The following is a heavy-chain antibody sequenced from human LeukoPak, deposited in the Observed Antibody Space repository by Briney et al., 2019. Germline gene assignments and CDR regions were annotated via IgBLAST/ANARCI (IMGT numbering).Heavy chain of an antibody. V-gene: IGHV3-74*01. D-gene: IGHD6-19*01. J-gene: IGHJ4*02. CDR2: TNKDGSST. Sequence: GGSLRLSCVASGFTFSNYWIHWVRQAPGEGLVWVSRTNKDGSSTTYAHFVKCLFTISRDNAKNSLYLQMNSLRAEDTAVYYCASIAVAGTSFDYWGQGTLVTVSS. CDR3: ASIAVAGTSFDY. CDR1: GFTFSNYW.